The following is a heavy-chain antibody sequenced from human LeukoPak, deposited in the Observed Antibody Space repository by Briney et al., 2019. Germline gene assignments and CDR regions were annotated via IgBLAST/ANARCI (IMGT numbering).Heavy chain of an antibody. CDR1: GYTFTSYD. J-gene: IGHJ4*02. V-gene: IGHV1-8*01. D-gene: IGHD3-22*01. Sequence: ASVKVSCKASGYTFTSYDINWVRQATGQGLEWMGWMNPNSGNTGYAQKFQGRVTMTRNTSISTAYMELSRLRSDDTAVYYCASASTYYYDSSGYYLDYWGQGTLVTVSS. CDR2: MNPNSGNT. CDR3: ASASTYYYDSSGYYLDY.